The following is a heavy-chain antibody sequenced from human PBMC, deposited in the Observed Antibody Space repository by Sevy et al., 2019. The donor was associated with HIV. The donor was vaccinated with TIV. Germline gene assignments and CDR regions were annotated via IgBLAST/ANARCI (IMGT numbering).Heavy chain of an antibody. D-gene: IGHD3-16*01. J-gene: IGHJ4*02. CDR1: GFSFSSYG. CDR3: VKEGGGGGGDH. V-gene: IGHV3-30*02. CDR2: IQYDGSNK. Sequence: LSLTCAASGFSFSSYGMHWVRQAPGKGLEWMSYIQYDGSNKDYADSVKGRFTISRDNSKNTLYLQMNSLRVEDTVVFNCVKEGGGGGGDHWGQGTLVTVS.